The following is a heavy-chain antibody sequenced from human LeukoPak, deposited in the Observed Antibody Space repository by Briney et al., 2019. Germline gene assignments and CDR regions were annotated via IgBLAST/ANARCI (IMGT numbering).Heavy chain of an antibody. CDR3: AREDSGSYYVYDY. D-gene: IGHD1-26*01. Sequence: PGGSLRLSCAASGFTFSSYWMSWVRQAPGKGLEWVANIKQDGSEKYYVDSVKGRFTISVDTSKNQFSLKLSSVTAADTAVYYCAREDSGSYYVYDYWGQGTLVTVSS. CDR1: GFTFSSYW. V-gene: IGHV3-7*03. CDR2: IKQDGSEK. J-gene: IGHJ4*02.